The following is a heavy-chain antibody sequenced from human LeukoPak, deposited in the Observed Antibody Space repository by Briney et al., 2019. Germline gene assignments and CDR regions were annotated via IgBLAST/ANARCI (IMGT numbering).Heavy chain of an antibody. V-gene: IGHV4-38-2*02. CDR1: GYSISSGYY. D-gene: IGHD5-18*01. J-gene: IGHJ4*02. Sequence: SETLSLTCTVSGYSISSGYYWGWIRQPPGKGLEWIGSIYHSGSTNYNPSLKSRVTISVDTSKNQFSLKLSSVTAADTAVYYCARGRRGYSYGTIFDYWGQGTLVTVSS. CDR2: IYHSGST. CDR3: ARGRRGYSYGTIFDY.